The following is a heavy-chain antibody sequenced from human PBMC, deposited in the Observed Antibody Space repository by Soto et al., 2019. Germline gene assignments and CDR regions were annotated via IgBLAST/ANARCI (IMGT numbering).Heavy chain of an antibody. D-gene: IGHD2-15*01. CDR3: ARLSLSAIVL. J-gene: IGHJ4*02. Sequence: SETLSLTCAVSGGSISSSSYYWGWIRQPPGKGLEWIGSIYYSGSTYYNPSLKSRVTISVDTSKNQFSLKLSSVTAADTAVYYCARLSLSAIVLWGQGTLVTVSS. CDR1: GGSISSSSYY. V-gene: IGHV4-39*01. CDR2: IYYSGST.